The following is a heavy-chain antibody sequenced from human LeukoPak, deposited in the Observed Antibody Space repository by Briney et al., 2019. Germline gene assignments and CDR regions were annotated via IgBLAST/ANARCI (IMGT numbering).Heavy chain of an antibody. CDR2: IGISSGNT. CDR1: GFTFSDYS. Sequence: GGSLRLPRAASGFTFSDYSMNWVRQAPGKGLEWISYIGISSGNTKYADSVKGRFTISGDNAKNSLYLQMNSLRVEDTAVYYCARDHNYAFDNWGQGTLVTVSS. CDR3: ARDHNYAFDN. V-gene: IGHV3-48*04. D-gene: IGHD1-1*01. J-gene: IGHJ4*02.